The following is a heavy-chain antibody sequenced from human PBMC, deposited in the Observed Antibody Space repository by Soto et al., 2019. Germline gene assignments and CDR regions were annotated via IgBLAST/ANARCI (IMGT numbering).Heavy chain of an antibody. D-gene: IGHD6-19*01. Sequence: SETLSLTCTVSGDSIRGRSYYWGWIRQPPGRGLEWVGTLFSGSTYYNPSLKSRVSISLDTSKNQFSLKLSSVAAADTAIYYCATTRGIAVGGSFDYWGQGTLVTVSS. CDR3: ATTRGIAVGGSFDY. V-gene: IGHV4-39*01. CDR1: GDSIRGRSYY. CDR2: LFSGST. J-gene: IGHJ4*02.